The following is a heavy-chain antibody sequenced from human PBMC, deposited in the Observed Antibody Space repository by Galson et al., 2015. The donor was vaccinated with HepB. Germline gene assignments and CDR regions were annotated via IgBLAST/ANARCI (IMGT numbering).Heavy chain of an antibody. J-gene: IGHJ4*02. CDR1: GDSVSSNSAA. V-gene: IGHV6-1*01. CDR3: ARAPIAVAGASIRFDY. D-gene: IGHD6-19*01. CDR2: TYYRSKWYN. Sequence: CAISGDSVSSNSAACNWIRQSPSRGLEGLGRTYYRSKWYNDYAVSEKSRITINPDTSKNQFSLQLNSVTPEDTAVSYCARAPIAVAGASIRFDYWGQGTLVTVSS.